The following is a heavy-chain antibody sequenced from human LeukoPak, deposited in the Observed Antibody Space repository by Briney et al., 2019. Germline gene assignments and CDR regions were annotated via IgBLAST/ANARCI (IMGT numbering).Heavy chain of an antibody. CDR3: ARHSESIAVANLDC. Sequence: SETLSLTCTVSGGSISSYYWSWIRQPPGKGLEWIGYIYYSGSTNYNPSLKCRVTISVDTSKNQFSLKLSSVTAADTAVYYCARHSESIAVANLDCWGQGTLVTVSS. V-gene: IGHV4-59*08. CDR2: IYYSGST. J-gene: IGHJ4*02. D-gene: IGHD6-19*01. CDR1: GGSISSYY.